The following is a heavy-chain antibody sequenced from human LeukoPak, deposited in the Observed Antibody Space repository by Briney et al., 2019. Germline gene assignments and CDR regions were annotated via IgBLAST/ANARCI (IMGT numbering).Heavy chain of an antibody. V-gene: IGHV1-69*13. CDR2: IIPIFGTA. CDR3: AREGRGDGYSSGWYWFDP. Sequence: ASVKVSRKASGGTFSSYAISWVRQAPGQGLEWMGGIIPIFGTANYAQKFQGRVTITADESTSTAYMELSSLRSEDTAVYYCAREGRGDGYSSGWYWFDPWGQGTLVTVSS. CDR1: GGTFSSYA. J-gene: IGHJ5*02. D-gene: IGHD6-19*01.